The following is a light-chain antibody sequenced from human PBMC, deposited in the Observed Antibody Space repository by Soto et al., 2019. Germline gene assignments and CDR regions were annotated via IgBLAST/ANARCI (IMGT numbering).Light chain of an antibody. CDR1: SSNIGSNT. Sequence: QPVLTQPPSASGTPGQGVTISCSGSSSNIGSNTVNWYQQIPGTAPKLLIYSNNQRPSGVPDRFSGSKSGTSASLAISGLQSEDEADYYCAAWDASLNGVVFGGGTQLTVL. CDR2: SNN. V-gene: IGLV1-44*01. CDR3: AAWDASLNGVV. J-gene: IGLJ3*02.